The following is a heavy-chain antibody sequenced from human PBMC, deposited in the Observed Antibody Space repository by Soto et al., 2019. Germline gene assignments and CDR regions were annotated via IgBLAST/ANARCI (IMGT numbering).Heavy chain of an antibody. CDR1: GFSFSNYW. J-gene: IGHJ4*02. CDR3: ARASHYYAT. CDR2: IKEDGSQY. V-gene: IGHV3-7*04. D-gene: IGHD3-10*01. Sequence: EMQLVDSGGGLVQPGDSLRLSCAASGFSFSNYWMAWVRQAPGKGLEWVANIKEDGSQYNYVDSVKGRFTISRDDAKNSLYLQMNSLRAEDTAVYYCARASHYYATWGQGTLVTVSS.